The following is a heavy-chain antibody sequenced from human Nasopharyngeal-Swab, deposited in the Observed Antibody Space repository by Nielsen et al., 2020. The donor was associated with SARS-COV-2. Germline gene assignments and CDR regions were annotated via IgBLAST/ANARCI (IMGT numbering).Heavy chain of an antibody. CDR2: IYPGDSDI. V-gene: IGHV5-51*01. D-gene: IGHD5-18*01. CDR1: GYSFPTYW. CDR3: VRQDTVMYKGALDI. J-gene: IGHJ3*02. Sequence: GESLKISCKGSGYSFPTYWIGWVRQMPGKGLEWMGIIYPGDSDIRYSPSFQGQVTISADKSISTAYLQWSSLKALDTAIYYCVRQDTVMYKGALDIWGQGTMVTVSS.